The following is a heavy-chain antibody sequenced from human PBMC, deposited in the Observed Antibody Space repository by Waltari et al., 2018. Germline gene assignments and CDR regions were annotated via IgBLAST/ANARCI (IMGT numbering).Heavy chain of an antibody. V-gene: IGHV4-59*11. CDR2: IYYSGST. J-gene: IGHJ4*02. CDR3: ASEVPYDSSGYYDY. D-gene: IGHD3-22*01. Sequence: QVQLQESGPGLVKPSETLSLTCTVSGGSISSHYWSWIRQPPGKGLEWIGYIYYSGSTNYNPSLKSRVTISVDTSKNQFSLKLSSVTAADTAVYYCASEVPYDSSGYYDYWGQGTLVTVSS. CDR1: GGSISSHY.